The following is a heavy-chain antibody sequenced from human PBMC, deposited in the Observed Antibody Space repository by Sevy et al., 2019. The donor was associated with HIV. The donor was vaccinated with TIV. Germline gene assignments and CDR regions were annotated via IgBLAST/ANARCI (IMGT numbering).Heavy chain of an antibody. D-gene: IGHD3-16*01. V-gene: IGHV4-59*11. CDR2: FYHSGST. CDR3: ATNVGGNDAFDI. J-gene: IGHJ3*02. Sequence: SETLSLTCTVSAGSISSHYWSWIRQPPGKGLEWIGYFYHSGSTNYNPSLKSRVSISVDTSKNQFSLKLSSVTAADTAMYYCATNVGGNDAFDIWGQGTMVTVSS. CDR1: AGSISSHY.